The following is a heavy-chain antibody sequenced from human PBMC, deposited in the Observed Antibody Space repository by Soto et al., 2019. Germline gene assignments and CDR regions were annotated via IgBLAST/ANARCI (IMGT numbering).Heavy chain of an antibody. J-gene: IGHJ4*02. CDR1: GGTFSSYA. D-gene: IGHD6-13*01. Sequence: SVKVSCKASGGTFSSYAISWVRQAPGQGLEWMGGIIPIFGTANYAQKFQGRVTITADKSTSTAYMELSSLRSEDTAVYYCARAVRNPLAAAGTWYFDYWGQGTLVTVSS. CDR3: ARAVRNPLAAAGTWYFDY. V-gene: IGHV1-69*06. CDR2: IIPIFGTA.